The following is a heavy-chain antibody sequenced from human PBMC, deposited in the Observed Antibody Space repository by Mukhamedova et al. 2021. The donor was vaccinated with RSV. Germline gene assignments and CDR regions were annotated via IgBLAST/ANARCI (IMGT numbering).Heavy chain of an antibody. Sequence: GSVTSGSYYWGWIRQPPGKGLEWIGYLHYSGATNYNPSLKRRVTISVDASKTQFSLNLSSVTAADTAVYYCARDLGVERSYYYMD. CDR3: ARDLGVERSYYYMD. CDR1: GSVTSGSYY. V-gene: IGHV4-61*01. D-gene: IGHD3-16*01. J-gene: IGHJ6*03. CDR2: LHYSGAT.